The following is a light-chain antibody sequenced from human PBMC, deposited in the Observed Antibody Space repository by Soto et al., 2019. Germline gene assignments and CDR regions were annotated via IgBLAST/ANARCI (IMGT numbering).Light chain of an antibody. CDR3: RQFNSYPIT. V-gene: IGKV1-13*02. CDR1: QDIRGA. Sequence: AIQVTQSPSSLSASVGDRVTMTCRASQDIRGALAWYQQKSGKPPNLLIYDVSTLEGGVPSRFSGSGSGTEFTLTISSLQPEDFGTYYCRQFNSYPITFGHGTRLEIK. J-gene: IGKJ5*01. CDR2: DVS.